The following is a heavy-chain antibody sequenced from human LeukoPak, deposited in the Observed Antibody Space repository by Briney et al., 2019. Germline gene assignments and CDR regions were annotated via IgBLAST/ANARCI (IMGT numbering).Heavy chain of an antibody. Sequence: GESLKISCAASGFTFSSYEMNWVRQAPGKGLEWISYISSSSTIYYEDSVKGRFTISRDNAKNSLYLQMCSLRAEDTAVYYCARGVGYCRSSSCYAGIYFDYWGQGTLVTVSS. CDR3: ARGVGYCRSSSCYAGIYFDY. V-gene: IGHV3-48*03. D-gene: IGHD2-2*01. CDR2: ISSSSTI. J-gene: IGHJ4*02. CDR1: GFTFSSYE.